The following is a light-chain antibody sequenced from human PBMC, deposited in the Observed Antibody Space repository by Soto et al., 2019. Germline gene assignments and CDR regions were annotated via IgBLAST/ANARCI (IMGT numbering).Light chain of an antibody. CDR1: QSVSSH. Sequence: EIGLTQSPGTLSLSPGERATLSCRASQSVSSHLAWYQQKPGQAPRLLMYDASNRATGIPARFSGSGSGTDFTLTISNVEPEDISVYYCQQRSNWLTFGGGTKVEIK. J-gene: IGKJ4*01. CDR2: DAS. V-gene: IGKV3-11*01. CDR3: QQRSNWLT.